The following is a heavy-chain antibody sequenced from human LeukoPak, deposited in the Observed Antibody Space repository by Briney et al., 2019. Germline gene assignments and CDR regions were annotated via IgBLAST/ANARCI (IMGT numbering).Heavy chain of an antibody. CDR3: RIAVAGTDY. V-gene: IGHV3-15*01. Sequence: GGSLRLSCAASGFSFRNAWMSWVRQAPGKGLEWVGRIKSKTDGGTTDYAAPVKGRFTISRDDSKNTLYLQMNSLKTEDTAVYYCRIAVAGTDYWGQGTLVTVSS. CDR2: IKSKTDGGTT. J-gene: IGHJ4*01. D-gene: IGHD6-19*01. CDR1: GFSFRNAW.